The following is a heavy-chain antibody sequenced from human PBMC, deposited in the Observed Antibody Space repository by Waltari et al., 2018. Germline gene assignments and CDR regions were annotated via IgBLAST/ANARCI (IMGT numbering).Heavy chain of an antibody. Sequence: QEKMVESGGGVVQPGRPLRLSCSISGFIFGNYAMNWVRPGPGKGLVWLAVISYDGSSQYYADSVKGRFSVSRDSFKNTVYLHMNGLRTEDTAVYYCARAVTGEDAFDMWGQGTMVTVSS. CDR3: ARAVTGEDAFDM. J-gene: IGHJ3*02. D-gene: IGHD2-21*02. V-gene: IGHV3-30-3*01. CDR2: ISYDGSSQ. CDR1: GFIFGNYA.